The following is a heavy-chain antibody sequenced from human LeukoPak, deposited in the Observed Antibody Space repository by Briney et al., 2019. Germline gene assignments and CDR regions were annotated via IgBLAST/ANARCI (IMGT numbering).Heavy chain of an antibody. D-gene: IGHD5-18*01. CDR1: GGSFSGYY. J-gene: IGHJ4*02. V-gene: IGHV4-34*01. CDR2: INRSGST. Sequence: SETLSLTCAVYGGSFSGYYWSWIRQPPGKGLEWIGEINRSGSTNYNPSLKSRVTISVDTSKNQFSLKLSSVTAADTAVYYCARGRPRGYSYGFPFDYWGQGTLVTVSS. CDR3: ARGRPRGYSYGFPFDY.